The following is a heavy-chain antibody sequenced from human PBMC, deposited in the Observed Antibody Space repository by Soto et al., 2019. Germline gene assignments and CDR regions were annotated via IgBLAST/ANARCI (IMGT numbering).Heavy chain of an antibody. V-gene: IGHV4-59*11. Sequence: PSETLSLTCTVSGGTMSGHDWGWIRQPPGKAPEWIGQIFYSGGTNYNPSLEGRVTMSVDTSKNQFSLKLSSMTAADTAIYYCARAGGNFDPWGQGTLVTVSS. CDR2: IFYSGGT. J-gene: IGHJ5*02. CDR1: GGTMSGHD. CDR3: ARAGGNFDP.